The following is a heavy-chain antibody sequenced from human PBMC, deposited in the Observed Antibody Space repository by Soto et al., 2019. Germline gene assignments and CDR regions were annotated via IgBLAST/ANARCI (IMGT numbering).Heavy chain of an antibody. CDR3: ARSMYSTSAQLYYGMDV. D-gene: IGHD6-6*01. CDR2: IYSGGST. Sequence: PSETLSLTCTVSGGFVNSDTHSWSWIRQTPGKRLEWIGFIYSGGSTKNPSLKSRVTISVDTSKNQLSLKLSSATAADTAVYYCARSMYSTSAQLYYGMDVWGQGTTVTVSS. V-gene: IGHV4-61*01. J-gene: IGHJ6*02. CDR1: GGFVNSDTHS.